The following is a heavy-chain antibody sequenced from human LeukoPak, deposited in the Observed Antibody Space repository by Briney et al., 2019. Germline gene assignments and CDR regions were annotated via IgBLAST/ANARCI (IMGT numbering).Heavy chain of an antibody. J-gene: IGHJ5*02. CDR2: ISGSGEST. Sequence: GGSLRLSCEGSGFIFSSYAMTWVRQAPGKGLQWVSSISGSGESTYYADSMKGRFTISRDNSKNTLSPQMNSLRAEDTAVYFCAKGWEFRVVIPAAVSWGQGTLVTVSS. CDR3: AKGWEFRVVIPAAVS. CDR1: GFIFSSYA. V-gene: IGHV3-23*01. D-gene: IGHD3-3*01.